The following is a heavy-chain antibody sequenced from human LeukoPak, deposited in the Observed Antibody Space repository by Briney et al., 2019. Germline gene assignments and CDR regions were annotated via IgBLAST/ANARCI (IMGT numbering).Heavy chain of an antibody. CDR2: ISSSSSYI. V-gene: IGHV3-21*01. J-gene: IGHJ3*02. CDR3: ARGRRGIAVVDALDI. CDR1: GFTFSSYS. D-gene: IGHD6-19*01. Sequence: GGSLRLSCAASGFTFSSYSMNWVRQAPGKGLEWVSSISSSSSYIYYAGSVKGRFTISRDNAKNSLYLQMNSLRAEDTAVYYCARGRRGIAVVDALDIWGQGTMVTVSS.